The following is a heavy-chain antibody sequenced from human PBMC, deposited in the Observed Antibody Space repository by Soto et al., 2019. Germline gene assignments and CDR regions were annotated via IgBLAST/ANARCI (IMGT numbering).Heavy chain of an antibody. CDR2: IYYSGST. CDR3: ARLTPSHYYDSSGYYYYFDY. J-gene: IGHJ4*02. D-gene: IGHD3-22*01. Sequence: SETLSLTCTVSGGSISSSSYYWGWIRQPPGKGLEWIGSIYYSGSTYYNPSLKSRVTISVDTSKNQFSLKLSSVTAADTAVYYCARLTPSHYYDSSGYYYYFDYWGQGTLVTVS. CDR1: GGSISSSSYY. V-gene: IGHV4-39*01.